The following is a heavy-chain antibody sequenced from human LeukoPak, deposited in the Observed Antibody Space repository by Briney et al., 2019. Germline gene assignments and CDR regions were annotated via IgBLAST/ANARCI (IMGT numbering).Heavy chain of an antibody. Sequence: PSETLSLTCAVYGGSFSGYYWSWIRQPPGKGLEWIGEINHSGSTNYNPSLKSRVTISVDTSKNQFSLKLSSVTAADTAVYYCARAAAVAGLYYYYYYGMDVWGQGTTVTVSS. J-gene: IGHJ6*02. CDR1: GGSFSGYY. CDR3: ARAAAVAGLYYYYYYGMDV. CDR2: INHSGST. D-gene: IGHD6-19*01. V-gene: IGHV4-34*01.